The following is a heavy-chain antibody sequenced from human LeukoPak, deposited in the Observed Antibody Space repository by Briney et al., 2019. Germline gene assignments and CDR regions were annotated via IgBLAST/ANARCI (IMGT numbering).Heavy chain of an antibody. Sequence: ASVKVSCKASGYTFTKYAISWVRQAPGQGLEWMGWISPYNGDTNYPHELQGRVTMTADTSTSTASMELRSLRSDDTAVYYCAREESQEVTYYDVLTGETSNSYYYYYMDAWGKGTTVTVSS. CDR2: ISPYNGDT. CDR1: GYTFTKYA. J-gene: IGHJ6*03. D-gene: IGHD3-9*01. V-gene: IGHV1-18*01. CDR3: AREESQEVTYYDVLTGETSNSYYYYYMDA.